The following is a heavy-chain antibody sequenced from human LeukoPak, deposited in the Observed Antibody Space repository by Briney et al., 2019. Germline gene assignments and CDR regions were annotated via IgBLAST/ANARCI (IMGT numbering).Heavy chain of an antibody. Sequence: ASVKVSCKAFAYTFTNYYMHWVRQAPGQGLEWMGLINPSGGSTSYSQNFQGRVAMTRDTSTSTVYMDLGSLRSEDTAVYYCARGPFADYGDYGHSFDYWGQGTLVTVAS. CDR3: ARGPFADYGDYGHSFDY. CDR1: AYTFTNYY. V-gene: IGHV1-46*01. J-gene: IGHJ4*02. D-gene: IGHD4-17*01. CDR2: INPSGGST.